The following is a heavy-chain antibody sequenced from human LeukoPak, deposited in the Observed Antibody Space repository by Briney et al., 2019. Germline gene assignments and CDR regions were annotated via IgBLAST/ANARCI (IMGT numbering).Heavy chain of an antibody. CDR3: ASPDLPPPGDYYYDSSGYYYLFY. Sequence: GESLKISCNGSGYSFTSYWIGWVRQMPGKGLEWMGIIDPGDSYTRYSPSLQGQVTISADKSISTAYLQWSSLKASDTAMYYCASPDLPPPGDYYYDSSGYYYLFYWGQGTLVTVSS. CDR2: IDPGDSYT. V-gene: IGHV5-51*01. CDR1: GYSFTSYW. J-gene: IGHJ4*02. D-gene: IGHD3-22*01.